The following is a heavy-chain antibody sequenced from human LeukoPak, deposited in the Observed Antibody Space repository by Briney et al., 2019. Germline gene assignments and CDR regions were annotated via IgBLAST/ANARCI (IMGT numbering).Heavy chain of an antibody. Sequence: ASVKVSCKASGGTFSSYAISWVRQAPGQGLEWMGGIIPIFGTANYAQKFQGRVTITADESTSTAYMELSSLRSEDTAVYYCARNGLRYCDWSYYYYYMDVWGKGTTVTISS. J-gene: IGHJ6*03. CDR2: IIPIFGTA. D-gene: IGHD3-9*01. V-gene: IGHV1-69*13. CDR3: ARNGLRYCDWSYYYYYMDV. CDR1: GGTFSSYA.